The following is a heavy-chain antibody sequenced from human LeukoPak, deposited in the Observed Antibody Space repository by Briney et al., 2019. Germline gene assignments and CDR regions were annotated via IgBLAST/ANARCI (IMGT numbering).Heavy chain of an antibody. J-gene: IGHJ3*02. CDR3: ASPGLAVAGRGSDAFDI. D-gene: IGHD6-19*01. Sequence: ASVKVSCEASGYTFTSYGISWVRQAPGQGLEWMGWISAYNGNTNYAQKLQGRVTMTTDTSTSTAYMELRSLRSDDTAVYYCASPGLAVAGRGSDAFDIWGQGTMVTVSS. CDR2: ISAYNGNT. V-gene: IGHV1-18*01. CDR1: GYTFTSYG.